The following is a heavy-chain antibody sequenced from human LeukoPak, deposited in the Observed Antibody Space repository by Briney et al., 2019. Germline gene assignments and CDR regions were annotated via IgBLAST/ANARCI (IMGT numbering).Heavy chain of an antibody. CDR3: ARDYKGYYGSGSYRLFDY. J-gene: IGHJ4*02. CDR1: RFTFSGYA. Sequence: GGSLRLSCAASRFTFSGYAMSWVRQAPGKGLEWVSTISGSGGNTSYADSVKGRFTISGDNSKNTLYLRLNSLRAEDTAIYYCARDYKGYYGSGSYRLFDYWGQGTLVTVSS. CDR2: ISGSGGNT. V-gene: IGHV3-23*01. D-gene: IGHD3-10*01.